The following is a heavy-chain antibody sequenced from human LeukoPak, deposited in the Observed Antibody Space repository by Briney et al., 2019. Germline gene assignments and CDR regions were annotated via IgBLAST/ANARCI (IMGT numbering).Heavy chain of an antibody. D-gene: IGHD3-10*01. CDR1: GFTFSNAW. Sequence: GGSLRLSCAASGFTFSNAWMSWVRQAPGKGLEWVGRIKSKTDGGTTDYAAPVKGRFTISRDDSKNTLYPQMNSLKTEDTAVYYCTTLTYYYGSGRYPVDYWGQGTLVTVSS. CDR2: IKSKTDGGTT. J-gene: IGHJ4*02. CDR3: TTLTYYYGSGRYPVDY. V-gene: IGHV3-15*01.